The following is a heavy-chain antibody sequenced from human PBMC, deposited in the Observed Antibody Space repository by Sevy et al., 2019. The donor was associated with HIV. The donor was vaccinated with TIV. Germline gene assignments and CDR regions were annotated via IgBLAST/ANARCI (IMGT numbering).Heavy chain of an antibody. D-gene: IGHD6-19*01. CDR1: GFTFSDYY. Sequence: GGSLRLPCAASGFTFSDYYMSWIRQAPGKGLEWVSYISSSGSTIYYADSVKGRFTISRDNAKNSLYLQMNSLRAEDTAVYYCARDRPSWFGELLGGYSSGWYYYYGMDVWGQGTTVTVSS. V-gene: IGHV3-11*01. CDR2: ISSSGSTI. CDR3: ARDRPSWFGELLGGYSSGWYYYYGMDV. J-gene: IGHJ6*02.